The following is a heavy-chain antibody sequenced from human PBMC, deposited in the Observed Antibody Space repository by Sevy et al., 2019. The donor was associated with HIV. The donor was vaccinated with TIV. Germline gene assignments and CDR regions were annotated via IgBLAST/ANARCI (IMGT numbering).Heavy chain of an antibody. CDR3: ARHDWGRQDY. Sequence: SETLSLTCIVSDYSISSGYWWDWFRRPPGKGLEWIGAIYYRGDTQYTPSLKSRVTISADTSKNQFSLRLTSMTAADTAIYYCARHDWGRQDYWGQGTLVTVSS. V-gene: IGHV4-38-2*02. J-gene: IGHJ4*02. CDR1: DYSISSGYW. D-gene: IGHD7-27*01. CDR2: IYYRGDT.